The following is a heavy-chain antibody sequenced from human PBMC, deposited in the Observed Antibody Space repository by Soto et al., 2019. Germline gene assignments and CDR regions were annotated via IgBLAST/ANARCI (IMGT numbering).Heavy chain of an antibody. J-gene: IGHJ4*02. V-gene: IGHV4-30-2*01. CDR1: GCSISSGDYS. CDR2: IYHSGST. Sequence: PXETLSLTCAVSGCSISSGDYSWSWIRQPPGKGLEWIGYIYHSGSTYYNPSLKSRVTISVDRSKNQFSLKLSSVTAADTAVYYCAREVGTPFDYWGQGTLVTVSS. CDR3: AREVGTPFDY. D-gene: IGHD1-7*01.